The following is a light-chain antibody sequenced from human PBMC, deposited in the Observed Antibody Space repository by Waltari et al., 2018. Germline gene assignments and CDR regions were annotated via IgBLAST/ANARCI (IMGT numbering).Light chain of an antibody. CDR3: QKYNLYPLT. J-gene: IGKJ4*01. CDR2: KTS. Sequence: DIQMTQSPSTLSASVGDRVTITCRASQSSSEWLAWYQQKPGNAPKLLIYKTSNLQSGVPSRFSGSGSGTEFPLTISSLQPDDFATYYCQKYNLYPLTFGGGTKVEIK. CDR1: QSSSEW. V-gene: IGKV1-5*03.